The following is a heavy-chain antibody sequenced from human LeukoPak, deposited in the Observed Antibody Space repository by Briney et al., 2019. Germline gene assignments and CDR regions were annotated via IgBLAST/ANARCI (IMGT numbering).Heavy chain of an antibody. Sequence: PSETLSLTCTVSGGSISSGGYYWSWIRQHPGKGLEWIGYIYYSGSTYYNPSLKSRVTISVDTSKNQFSLNLSSVTAADTAVYYCASGMVYALPYGMDVWGQGTTVTVSS. CDR2: IYYSGST. CDR3: ASGMVYALPYGMDV. V-gene: IGHV4-31*03. J-gene: IGHJ6*02. CDR1: GGSISSGGYY. D-gene: IGHD2-8*01.